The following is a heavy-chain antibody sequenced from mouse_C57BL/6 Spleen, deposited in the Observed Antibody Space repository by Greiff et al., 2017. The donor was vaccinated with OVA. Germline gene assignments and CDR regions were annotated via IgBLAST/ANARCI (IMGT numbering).Heavy chain of an antibody. CDR3: TGGAYGNFDY. J-gene: IGHJ2*01. V-gene: IGHV1-15*01. CDR1: GYTFTDYE. Sequence: QVQLQQSGAELVRPGASVTLSCKASGYTFTDYEMHWVKQTPVHGLEWIGAIDPETGGTAYNQKFKGKAILTADKSYSTAYMELRSLTSEDSAVYYCTGGAYGNFDYWGQGTTLTVSS. D-gene: IGHD2-1*01. CDR2: IDPETGGT.